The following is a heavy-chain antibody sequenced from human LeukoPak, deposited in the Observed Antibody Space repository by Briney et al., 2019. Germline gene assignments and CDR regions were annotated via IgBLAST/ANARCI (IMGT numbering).Heavy chain of an antibody. J-gene: IGHJ4*02. V-gene: IGHV4-59*08. Sequence: SETLSLTCTVSGGSISSYYWSWIRQPPGKGLEWIGYIYYSGSTNYNPSLKSQVTISVDTSKNQFSLKLSSVTAADTAVYYCARHGILYYFDYWGQGTLVTVSS. CDR2: IYYSGST. CDR1: GGSISSYY. D-gene: IGHD2/OR15-2a*01. CDR3: ARHGILYYFDY.